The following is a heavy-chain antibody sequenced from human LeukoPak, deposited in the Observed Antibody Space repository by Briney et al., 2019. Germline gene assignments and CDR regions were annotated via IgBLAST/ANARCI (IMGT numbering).Heavy chain of an antibody. V-gene: IGHV3-38-3*01. J-gene: IGHJ4*02. CDR1: GFTVSSNE. CDR3: AKPLWTMIVDFDY. D-gene: IGHD3-22*01. Sequence: GGSLRLSCAASGFTVSSNEMSWVRQAPGKGLEWVSSISGGSTYYADSRKGRFTISRDNSKNTLYLQMNSLRAEDTAVYYCAKPLWTMIVDFDYWGQGTLVTVSS. CDR2: ISGGST.